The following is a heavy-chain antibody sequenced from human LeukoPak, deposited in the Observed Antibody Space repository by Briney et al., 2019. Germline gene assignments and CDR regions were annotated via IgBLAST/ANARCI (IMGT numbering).Heavy chain of an antibody. Sequence: SETLSLTCTVSGVSISSSNSYWGWIRQPPGKGLEWIGEINHSGSTNYNPSLKSRVTISVDTSKNQFSLKLSSVTAADTAVYYCARSYGYNLRYNWFDPWGQGTLVTVSS. D-gene: IGHD5-24*01. V-gene: IGHV4-39*07. J-gene: IGHJ5*02. CDR1: GVSISSSNSY. CDR2: INHSGST. CDR3: ARSYGYNLRYNWFDP.